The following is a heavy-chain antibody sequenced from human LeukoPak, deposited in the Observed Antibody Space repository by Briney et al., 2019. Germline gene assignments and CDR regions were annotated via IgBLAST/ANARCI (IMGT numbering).Heavy chain of an antibody. V-gene: IGHV3-48*04. D-gene: IGHD3-22*01. J-gene: IGHJ4*02. CDR3: ARDGLYYYDSSGYYRGIFDY. CDR1: GFTVSSNS. CDR2: ISSSGSTI. Sequence: GGSLRLSCTVSGFTVSSNSMSWVRQAPGKGLEWVSYISSSGSTIYYADSVKGRFTISRDNAKNLLYLQMNSLRAEDTAVYYCARDGLYYYDSSGYYRGIFDYWGQGTLVTVSS.